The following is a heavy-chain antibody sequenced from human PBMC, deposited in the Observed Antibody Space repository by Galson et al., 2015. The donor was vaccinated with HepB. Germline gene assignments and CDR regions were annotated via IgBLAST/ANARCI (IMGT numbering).Heavy chain of an antibody. Sequence: SLRLSCAASGFTFSSYALNWVRQAPGKGLEWVSGISGSGGSTYYADSVKGRFSISRDNSKNTLFLQMSSLRAEDTAVYYCARAINALFGVDYSDYWGQGTLVTVSS. CDR2: ISGSGGST. CDR1: GFTFSSYA. V-gene: IGHV3-23*01. CDR3: ARAINALFGVDYSDY. J-gene: IGHJ4*02. D-gene: IGHD3-3*01.